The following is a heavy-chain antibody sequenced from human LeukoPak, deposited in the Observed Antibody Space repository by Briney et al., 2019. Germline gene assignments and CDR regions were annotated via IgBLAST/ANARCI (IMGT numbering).Heavy chain of an antibody. CDR3: TTEDIAVVPAATHFDY. CDR2: TKSKTDGGTI. D-gene: IGHD2-2*01. CDR1: GFIFSNYG. V-gene: IGHV3-15*07. Sequence: GGSLRLSCAASGFIFSNYGMNWVRQAPGKGLEWVGRTKSKTDGGTIDYAAPVKGRFSISGDDSKNTLYLQMNSLRTEDTAVYYCTTEDIAVVPAATHFDYWGQGTLVTVSS. J-gene: IGHJ4*02.